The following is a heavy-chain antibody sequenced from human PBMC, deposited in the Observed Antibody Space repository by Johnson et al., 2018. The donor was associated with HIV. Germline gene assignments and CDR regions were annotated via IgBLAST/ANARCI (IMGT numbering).Heavy chain of an antibody. CDR1: DFTVGSIY. J-gene: IGHJ3*02. Sequence: VQLVESGGGLVQPGGSLRLSCAASDFTVGSIYMSWVRQAPGKGLEWVANIKQDGSEKYYVDSVKGRFTISRDNAKNSLYLQMNSLRAEDTAVYFCARAINDAFDIWGQGTMVTVSS. V-gene: IGHV3-7*02. CDR3: ARAINDAFDI. CDR2: IKQDGSEK.